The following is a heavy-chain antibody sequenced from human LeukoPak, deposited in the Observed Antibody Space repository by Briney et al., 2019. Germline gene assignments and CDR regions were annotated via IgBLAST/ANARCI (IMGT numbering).Heavy chain of an antibody. D-gene: IGHD3-22*01. V-gene: IGHV4-4*07. J-gene: IGHJ3*02. Sequence: PSETLSLTCTVSGGSISSYYWSWIRQPAGKGLEWIGRIYTSGSTNYNPSLKSRVTMSVDTSKNQISLKLSSVTAADTAVYYCARALDVNYDSSGYYYGDDAFDIWGQGTMVTVSS. CDR3: ARALDVNYDSSGYYYGDDAFDI. CDR2: IYTSGST. CDR1: GGSISSYY.